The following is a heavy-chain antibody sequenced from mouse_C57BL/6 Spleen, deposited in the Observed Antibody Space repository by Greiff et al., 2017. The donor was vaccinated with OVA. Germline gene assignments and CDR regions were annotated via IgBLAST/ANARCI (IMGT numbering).Heavy chain of an antibody. J-gene: IGHJ2*01. V-gene: IGHV5-4*01. CDR2: ISDGGSYT. Sequence: EVQGVESGGGLVKPGGSLKLSCAASGFTFSSYAMSWVRQTPETRLEWVATISDGGSYTYYPDNVKGRFTISRDNAKNNLYLQMSHLKSEDTAMYYCARDYYGSSYTPHFDYWGQGTTLTVSS. CDR1: GFTFSSYA. CDR3: ARDYYGSSYTPHFDY. D-gene: IGHD1-1*01.